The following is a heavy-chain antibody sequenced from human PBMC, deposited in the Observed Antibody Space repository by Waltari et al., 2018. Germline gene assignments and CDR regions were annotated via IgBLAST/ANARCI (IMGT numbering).Heavy chain of an antibody. CDR3: ARGPVTTGYYYYYMDV. Sequence: QVQLVQSGAEVKKPGSSVKVSCKASGGTFSSYAISWVRQAPGQGLEWMGGIIPILGIANYAQKCQGRVTMTADESTSTAYMELSSLRSEDTAVYYCARGPVTTGYYYYYMDVWGKGTTVTVSS. CDR1: GGTFSSYA. D-gene: IGHD4-4*01. J-gene: IGHJ6*03. V-gene: IGHV1-69*04. CDR2: IIPILGIA.